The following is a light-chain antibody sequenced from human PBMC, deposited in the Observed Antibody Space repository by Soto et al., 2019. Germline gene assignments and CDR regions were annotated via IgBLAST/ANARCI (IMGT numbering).Light chain of an antibody. V-gene: IGLV1-47*02. CDR1: SSNIGSNY. Sequence: QSVLTQPPSASGTPGQRVTISCSGSSSNIGSNYVYWYQQLPGTAPKVLIYSKNKRPSGVPDRFSGSKSGTSASLAISVLRSEDEADYYCAAWDDSLSGVVFGGGTKLTVL. CDR3: AAWDDSLSGVV. J-gene: IGLJ2*01. CDR2: SKN.